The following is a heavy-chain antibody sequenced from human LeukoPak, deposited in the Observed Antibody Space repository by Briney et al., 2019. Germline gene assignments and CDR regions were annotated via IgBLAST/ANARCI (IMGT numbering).Heavy chain of an antibody. J-gene: IGHJ6*02. CDR1: GGSFSGYY. Sequence: SETLSLTCAVYGGSFSGYYWSWIRQPPGKGLEWIGKINHSGSTNYNPSLKSRVTISVDTSKNQFSLKLSSVTAADTAVYYCARLMQGVSGMDVWGQGTTVTVSS. CDR2: INHSGST. V-gene: IGHV4-34*01. D-gene: IGHD6-13*01. CDR3: ARLMQGVSGMDV.